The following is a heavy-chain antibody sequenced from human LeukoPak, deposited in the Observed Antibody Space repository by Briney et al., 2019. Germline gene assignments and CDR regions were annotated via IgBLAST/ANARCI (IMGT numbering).Heavy chain of an antibody. CDR1: GFTFSNYG. D-gene: IGHD3-9*01. Sequence: GRSLRLSCAASGFTFSNYGMHWVRQAPGKGLEWVALISYDGSNKYYADSVKGRFTISRDNSKNTLYLQMNSLRAEDTAVYYCARDPDYDILTGLNYYYGMDVWGKGTTVTVSS. CDR3: ARDPDYDILTGLNYYYGMDV. J-gene: IGHJ6*04. CDR2: ISYDGSNK. V-gene: IGHV3-30*03.